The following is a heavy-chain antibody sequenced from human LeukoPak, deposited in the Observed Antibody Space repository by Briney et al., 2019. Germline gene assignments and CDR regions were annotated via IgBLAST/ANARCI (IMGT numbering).Heavy chain of an antibody. Sequence: SETLSLTCTVSGGSISSYYWSWIRQPAGKGLEWIGRIYTSGSTNYNPSLKSRVTISVDTSKNQFSLKLSSVTAADTAVYYCARWGVRQLSFDYWGQGTLVTVSS. V-gene: IGHV4-4*07. D-gene: IGHD3-16*01. CDR2: IYTSGST. J-gene: IGHJ4*02. CDR3: ARWGVRQLSFDY. CDR1: GGSISSYY.